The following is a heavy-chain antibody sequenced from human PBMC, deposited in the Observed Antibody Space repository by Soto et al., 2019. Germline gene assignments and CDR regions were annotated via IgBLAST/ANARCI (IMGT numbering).Heavy chain of an antibody. J-gene: IGHJ6*02. Sequence: GGSLRLSCAASGFSFSDYAMNWVRQAPGKGLEWVSVISGSGHNTYYADSVKGRFTISRDYSKSTLYLQMNSLRAEDTAVYYCVKDGDSGWNERGNLWYYGMDVWGQGTTVTVSS. CDR3: VKDGDSGWNERGNLWYYGMDV. CDR2: ISGSGHNT. V-gene: IGHV3-23*01. D-gene: IGHD6-19*01. CDR1: GFSFSDYA.